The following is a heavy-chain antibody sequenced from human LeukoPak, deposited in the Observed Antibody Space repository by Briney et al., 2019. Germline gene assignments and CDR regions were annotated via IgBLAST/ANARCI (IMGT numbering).Heavy chain of an antibody. CDR2: IYYSGTT. CDR3: AQSLGSSSWVGNWFDP. Sequence: PSETLSLTRSVSGGSISSSSHDWAWIRQPPGKRLEWIGSIYYSGTTYYNLSLKSRVTLSVDTPKNQFSLKLSSVTAAGTAVYFCAQSLGSSSWVGNWFDPWGQGTLVTVSP. CDR1: GGSISSSSHD. V-gene: IGHV4-39*01. D-gene: IGHD6-13*01. J-gene: IGHJ5*02.